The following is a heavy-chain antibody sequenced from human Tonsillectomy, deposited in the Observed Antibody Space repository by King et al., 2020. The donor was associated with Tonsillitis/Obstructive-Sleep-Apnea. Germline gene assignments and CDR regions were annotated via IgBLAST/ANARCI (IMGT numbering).Heavy chain of an antibody. D-gene: IGHD3-3*01. CDR1: GYTFTGYY. Sequence: QLVQSGAEVKKPGASVKVSCKASGYTFTGYYMHWVRQAPGQGLEWMGWINPNSGGTNYAQKFQGRVTMTRDTSISTAYMELSRLRSDDTAVHYCARSRNYDFWSCYSRDYYYYYGMDVWGQGTTVTVSS. CDR3: ARSRNYDFWSCYSRDYYYYYGMDV. V-gene: IGHV1-2*02. CDR2: INPNSGGT. J-gene: IGHJ6*02.